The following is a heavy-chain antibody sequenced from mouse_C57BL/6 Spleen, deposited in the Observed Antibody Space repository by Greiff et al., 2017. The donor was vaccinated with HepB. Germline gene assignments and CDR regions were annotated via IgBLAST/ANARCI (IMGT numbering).Heavy chain of an antibody. CDR2: ISSGSSTI. V-gene: IGHV5-17*01. CDR1: GFTFSDYG. CDR3: ARRELGPYYAMDY. D-gene: IGHD4-1*01. J-gene: IGHJ4*01. Sequence: VQLQESGGGLVKPGGSLKLSCAASGFTFSDYGMHWVRQAPEKGLEWVAYISSGSSTIYYADTVKGRFTISRDNAKNTLFLQMTSLRSEDTAMYYCARRELGPYYAMDYWGQGTSVTVSS.